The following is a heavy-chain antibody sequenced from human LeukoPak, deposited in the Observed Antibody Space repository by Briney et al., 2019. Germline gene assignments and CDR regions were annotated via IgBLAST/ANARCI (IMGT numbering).Heavy chain of an antibody. J-gene: IGHJ5*02. D-gene: IGHD6-19*01. CDR1: GGSFSGYY. V-gene: IGHV4-34*01. CDR3: AREKWLVRGNCFDP. CDR2: INHSGST. Sequence: SETLSLTCAVYGGSFSGYYWSWIRQPPGKGLEWIGEINHSGSTNYNPSLKSRVTISVDTSKNQFSLKLSSVTAADTAVYYCAREKWLVRGNCFDPWGQGTLVTVSS.